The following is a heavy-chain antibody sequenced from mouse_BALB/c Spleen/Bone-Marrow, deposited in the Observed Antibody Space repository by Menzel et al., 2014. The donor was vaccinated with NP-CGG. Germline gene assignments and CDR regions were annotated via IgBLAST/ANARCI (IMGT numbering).Heavy chain of an antibody. CDR2: IYPGDGDT. Sequence: QVQLQQSGAELVRPGASVKLSCKASGYTFTSYWMQWVKQRPGQGLEWIGAIYPGDGDTRYTQKFKGKATLTADKSSSTAYMQLSSLASEDSAVYYCARGYYYGSNYGWYFDVWGAGTTVTVSS. D-gene: IGHD1-1*01. CDR3: ARGYYYGSNYGWYFDV. CDR1: GYTFTSYW. V-gene: IGHV1-87*01. J-gene: IGHJ1*01.